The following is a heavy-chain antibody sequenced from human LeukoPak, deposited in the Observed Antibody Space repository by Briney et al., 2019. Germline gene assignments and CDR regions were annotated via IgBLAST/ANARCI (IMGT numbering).Heavy chain of an antibody. D-gene: IGHD5-18*01. CDR3: ARDSYSYGLPYFDY. CDR2: INHSGST. Sequence: SETLSLTCAVYGGSFSGYYWSWIRQPPGKGLEWIGEINHSGSTNYNPSLKGRVTISVDTSKNQFSLKLSSVTAADTAVYYCARDSYSYGLPYFDYWGQGTLVTVSS. V-gene: IGHV4-34*01. CDR1: GGSFSGYY. J-gene: IGHJ4*02.